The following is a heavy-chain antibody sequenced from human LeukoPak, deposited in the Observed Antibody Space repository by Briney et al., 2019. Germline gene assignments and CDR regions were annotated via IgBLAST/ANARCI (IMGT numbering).Heavy chain of an antibody. CDR3: ARLYCGGDCPEPAGSSFDY. J-gene: IGHJ4*02. D-gene: IGHD2-21*02. V-gene: IGHV3-21*01. CDR1: GFTFSSYS. CDR2: ISSSSSYI. Sequence: GGSLRLSCAASGFTFSSYSMNWVRQAPGKGLEWVSSISSSSSYIYYADSVKGRFTISRDDAKNSLYLQMNSLRAEDTAVYYCARLYCGGDCPEPAGSSFDYWGQGTLVTVSS.